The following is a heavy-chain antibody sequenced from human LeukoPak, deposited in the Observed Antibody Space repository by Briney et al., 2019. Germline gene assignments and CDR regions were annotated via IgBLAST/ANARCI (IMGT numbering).Heavy chain of an antibody. CDR1: GYTFTGYY. CDR3: ARVPGDDFWSGYSDY. Sequence: ASVKVSCKASGYTFTGYYMHWVRQAPGQGLEWMGWISAYNGNTNYAQKLQGRVTMTTDTSTSTAYMELRSLRSDDTAVYYCARVPGDDFWSGYSDYWGQGTLVTISS. V-gene: IGHV1-18*04. CDR2: ISAYNGNT. D-gene: IGHD3-3*01. J-gene: IGHJ4*02.